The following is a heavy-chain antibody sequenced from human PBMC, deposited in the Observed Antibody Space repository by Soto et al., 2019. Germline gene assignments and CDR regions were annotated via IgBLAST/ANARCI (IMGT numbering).Heavy chain of an antibody. CDR2: ISAYNGNT. J-gene: IGHJ4*02. V-gene: IGHV1-18*01. D-gene: IGHD3-10*01. CDR3: ARVAYYYGSGSPPYFDY. Sequence: GASVKVSCKASGGTFSSYAISWVRQAPGQGLEWMGWISAYNGNTNYAQKLQGRVTMTTDTSTSTAYMELRSLRSDDTAVYYCARVAYYYGSGSPPYFDYWGQGTLVTVSS. CDR1: GGTFSSYA.